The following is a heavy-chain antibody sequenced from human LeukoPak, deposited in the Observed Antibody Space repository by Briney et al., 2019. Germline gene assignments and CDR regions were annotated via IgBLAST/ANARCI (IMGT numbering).Heavy chain of an antibody. CDR1: GYTFTSYG. Sequence: ASVKVSCKASGYTFTSYGISWVRQAPGQGLEWMGWISAYNGNTNYAQKLQGRVTMTTDTSTSTAYMELRSLRSDDTAVYYCARGSYYYGSGSLVFDYWGQGTLVTVSS. CDR3: ARGSYYYGSGSLVFDY. J-gene: IGHJ4*02. CDR2: ISAYNGNT. V-gene: IGHV1-18*01. D-gene: IGHD3-10*01.